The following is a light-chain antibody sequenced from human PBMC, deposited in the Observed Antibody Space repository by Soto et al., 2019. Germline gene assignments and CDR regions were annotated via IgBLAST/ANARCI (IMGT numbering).Light chain of an antibody. CDR3: QQYDNLQLT. J-gene: IGKJ4*01. V-gene: IGKV1-33*01. Sequence: DIQMTQSPSSLSASVGDRVTITCQASQDISNYLNWYQQKPGKAPKLLIYDASNVETGVPSRFSGSGSGTDFTFTISSLQPEDIATYYCQQYDNLQLTFGGGTKVEIK. CDR2: DAS. CDR1: QDISNY.